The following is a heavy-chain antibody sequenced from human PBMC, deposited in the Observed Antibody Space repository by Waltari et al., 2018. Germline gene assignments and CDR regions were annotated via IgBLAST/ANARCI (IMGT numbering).Heavy chain of an antibody. D-gene: IGHD2-8*02. V-gene: IGHV4-61*02. CDR3: ARDPSPSDVVSLDI. J-gene: IGHJ3*02. Sequence: QGQLQESGPGPVKPSQTLSLTCTVAGVPITSPYTHWTWIRQSAGQGLEWIGRISATGSTTYNPSLKSRVALSIDTSKRQFSLRLTSVTVADTAVYYCARDPSPSDVVSLDIWGQGKMVIVSS. CDR1: GVPITSPYTH. CDR2: ISATGST.